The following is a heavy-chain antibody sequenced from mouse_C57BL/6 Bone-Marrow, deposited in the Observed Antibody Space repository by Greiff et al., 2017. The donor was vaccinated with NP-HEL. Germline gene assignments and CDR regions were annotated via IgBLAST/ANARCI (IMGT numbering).Heavy chain of an antibody. CDR3: ARYGGYWYFDV. J-gene: IGHJ1*03. V-gene: IGHV7-3*01. Sequence: EVKVVESGGGLVQPGGSLSLSCAASGFTFTDYYKSWVRQPPGKALEWLGFIRNKANGYTTEYSASVKGRFTISRDNSQSILYLQMNALRAEDSATYYCARYGGYWYFDVWGTGTTVTVSS. CDR2: IRNKANGYTT. CDR1: GFTFTDYY.